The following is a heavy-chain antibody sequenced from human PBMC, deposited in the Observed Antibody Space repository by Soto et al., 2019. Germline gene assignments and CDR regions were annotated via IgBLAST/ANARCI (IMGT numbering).Heavy chain of an antibody. J-gene: IGHJ4*02. V-gene: IGHV4-59*01. CDR1: GGSISSYY. CDR3: ASVSRIVGAPSYFDY. Sequence: SETLSLTCTVSGGSISSYYWSWIRQPPGKGLEWIGYIYYSGSTNYNPSLKSRVTISVDTSKNQFSLKLSSVTAADTAVYYCASVSRIVGAPSYFDYWGQGTLVPVS. CDR2: IYYSGST. D-gene: IGHD1-26*01.